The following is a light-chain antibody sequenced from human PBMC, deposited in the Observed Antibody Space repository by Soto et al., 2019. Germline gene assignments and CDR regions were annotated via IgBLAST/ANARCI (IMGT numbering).Light chain of an antibody. CDR1: QYFDYNY. Sequence: DIVLTQSPGTVSLSPGERATLSCRASQYFDYNYLAWYQQTPSEAPRLLIYGSFSRATGIPDRFSGSGSGTDFTLTISRLEPEDSAVYYCQQYGTLITFGQGTRLEIK. J-gene: IGKJ5*01. CDR3: QQYGTLIT. V-gene: IGKV3-20*01. CDR2: GSF.